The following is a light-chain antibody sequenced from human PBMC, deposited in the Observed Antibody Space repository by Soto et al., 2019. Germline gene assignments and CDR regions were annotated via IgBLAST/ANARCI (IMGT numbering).Light chain of an antibody. CDR3: CSYTNTSTLV. Sequence: QSALTQPRSVSGSPGQSVTISCTGTSSDVGDYNYVSWYQQHPGKAPKLMIYDVSKRPSGVPDRFSASKSGNTASLTISGLQAEDEADYYCCSYTNTSTLVFGTGTKLTVL. CDR2: DVS. V-gene: IGLV2-11*01. J-gene: IGLJ1*01. CDR1: SSDVGDYNY.